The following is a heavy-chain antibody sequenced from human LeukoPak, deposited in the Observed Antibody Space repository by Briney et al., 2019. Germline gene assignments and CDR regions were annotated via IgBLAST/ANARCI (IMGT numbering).Heavy chain of an antibody. Sequence: GRSLRLSGAASGFTFSSYAMHWVRQAPGKGLEWVAVISYDGSNKYYADSVKGRFTISRDNSKNTLYLQMNSLRAEDTAVYYCARAVDTAMVTKGFDYWGQGTLVTVSS. J-gene: IGHJ4*02. CDR1: GFTFSSYA. V-gene: IGHV3-30*04. CDR2: ISYDGSNK. D-gene: IGHD5-18*01. CDR3: ARAVDTAMVTKGFDY.